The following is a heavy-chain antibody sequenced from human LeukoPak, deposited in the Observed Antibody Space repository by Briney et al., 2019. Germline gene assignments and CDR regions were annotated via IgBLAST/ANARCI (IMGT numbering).Heavy chain of an antibody. V-gene: IGHV1-8*01. CDR1: GYSFTNYD. CDR2: TNPHSGNG. J-gene: IGHJ4*02. CDR3: ARGAYCSSTSCFGKSLSDY. Sequence: GASVTVSCKASGYSFTNYDINWVRQATGQGLEWMGWTNPHSGNGGSAQKFKGRVTMTSDTSISTSYMELSGLRSDDTAVYHCARGAYCSSTSCFGKSLSDYWGQGTLVTVSS. D-gene: IGHD2-2*01.